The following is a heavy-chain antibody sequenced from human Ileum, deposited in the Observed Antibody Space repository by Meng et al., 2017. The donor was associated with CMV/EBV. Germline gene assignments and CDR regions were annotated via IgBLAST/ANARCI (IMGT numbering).Heavy chain of an antibody. Sequence: QGQLQQWGAGLLKPSEPLPLTCAVYGGSFSDYYWIWIRQSPGKGLEWIGEVHHSGITNYNPSLKSRVTISVDTSKNQFFLKLTSVTAADTGLYYCATNSEDYWGQGTLVTVSS. CDR3: ATNSEDY. J-gene: IGHJ4*02. D-gene: IGHD4-23*01. CDR2: VHHSGIT. CDR1: GGSFSDYY. V-gene: IGHV4-34*01.